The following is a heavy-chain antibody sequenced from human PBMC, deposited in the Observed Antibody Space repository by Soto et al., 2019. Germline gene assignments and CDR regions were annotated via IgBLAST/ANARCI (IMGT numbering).Heavy chain of an antibody. CDR1: GGSISSGGYY. Sequence: SETLSLTCTVSGGSISSGGYYWSWIRQHPGKGLEWIGYIYYSGSTYYNPSLKSRVTISVDTSKNQFSLKLSSVTAADTAVYYCARALRRYSYGPPTYFDYWGQGTLVTVSS. D-gene: IGHD5-18*01. CDR2: IYYSGST. V-gene: IGHV4-31*03. J-gene: IGHJ4*02. CDR3: ARALRRYSYGPPTYFDY.